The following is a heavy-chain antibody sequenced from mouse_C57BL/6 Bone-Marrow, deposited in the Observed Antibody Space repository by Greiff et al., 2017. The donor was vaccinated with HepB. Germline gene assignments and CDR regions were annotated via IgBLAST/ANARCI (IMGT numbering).Heavy chain of an antibody. Sequence: QVQLQQSGAELVKPGASVKLSCKASGYTFTEYTIHWVKQRSGQGLEWIGWFYPGSGSIKYNEKFKDKATLTADKSSSTVYMELSRLTSEDSAVYFCERHEEGALDGYPSRWYFDVWGTGTTVTVSS. CDR3: ERHEEGALDGYPSRWYFDV. CDR2: FYPGSGSI. V-gene: IGHV1-62-2*01. D-gene: IGHD2-3*01. J-gene: IGHJ1*03. CDR1: GYTFTEYT.